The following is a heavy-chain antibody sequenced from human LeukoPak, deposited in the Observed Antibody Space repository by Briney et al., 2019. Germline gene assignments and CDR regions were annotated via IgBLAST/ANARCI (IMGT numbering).Heavy chain of an antibody. CDR3: ARIPLTMVRGVIIPTYYFDY. CDR2: ISSSGSTI. V-gene: IGHV3-11*01. Sequence: GGSLRLSCAASGFTFSDYYMSWIRQAPGKGLEWVSYISSSGSTIYYADSVKGRFTISRDNAKNSLYLQMNSLRAEDTAVYYCARIPLTMVRGVIIPTYYFDYWGQGTLVTVSS. D-gene: IGHD3-10*01. J-gene: IGHJ4*02. CDR1: GFTFSDYY.